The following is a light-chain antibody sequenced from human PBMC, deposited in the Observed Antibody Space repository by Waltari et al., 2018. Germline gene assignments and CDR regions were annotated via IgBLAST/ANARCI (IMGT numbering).Light chain of an antibody. V-gene: IGLV2-11*01. J-gene: IGLJ1*01. CDR3: CSYAGGNTYV. Sequence: QSALTQPRSVSGSPGQSVTSPCTGTSSNVGGYNDVFWYQHRPGKAPKLMIYNVINRPSGVPDRFSGSKSANTASLTISGLQAEDEADYYCCSYAGGNTYVFGTGTKVTVL. CDR1: SSNVGGYND. CDR2: NVI.